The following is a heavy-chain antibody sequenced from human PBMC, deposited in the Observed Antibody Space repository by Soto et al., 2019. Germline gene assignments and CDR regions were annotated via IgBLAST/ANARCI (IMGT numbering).Heavy chain of an antibody. D-gene: IGHD3-10*01. V-gene: IGHV1-69*12. CDR2: IIPIFGTA. CDR3: ARGGPRLLWFGESPPDAFDI. Sequence: QVPLVQSGAEVKKPGSSVKVSCKASGGTFSSYAISWVRQAPGQGLEWMGGIIPIFGTANYAQKFQGRVTITADESTSTAYMELSSLRSEDTAVYYCARGGPRLLWFGESPPDAFDIWGQGTMVTVSS. CDR1: GGTFSSYA. J-gene: IGHJ3*02.